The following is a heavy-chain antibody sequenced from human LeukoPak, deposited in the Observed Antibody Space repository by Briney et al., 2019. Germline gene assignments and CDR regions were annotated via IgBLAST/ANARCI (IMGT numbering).Heavy chain of an antibody. CDR1: GRSFSSYW. CDR2: IYPGDSDT. Sequence: GESLKISCKGSGRSFSSYWTAWVRQMPGKGLEWMGIIYPGDSDTRYSPSFQGQVTISVDKSISTAYLQWNSLKASDTAIYYCARERGGGAPLDYWGQGTLVTVSS. D-gene: IGHD3-10*01. CDR3: ARERGGGAPLDY. J-gene: IGHJ4*02. V-gene: IGHV5-51*03.